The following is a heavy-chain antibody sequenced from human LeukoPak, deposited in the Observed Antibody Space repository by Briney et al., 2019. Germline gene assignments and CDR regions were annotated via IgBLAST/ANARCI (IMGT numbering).Heavy chain of an antibody. CDR3: ARDGLVQYFDY. Sequence: GGSLRLSCAASGFTVSTNYMSWVRQAPGKGLEWVSVIYTGGNTYYADSVKCRFTISRDNSKNTLYLQMNSLRAEDTAVYYCARDGLVQYFDYWGQGTLVTVSS. CDR2: IYTGGNT. J-gene: IGHJ4*02. V-gene: IGHV3-53*01. CDR1: GFTVSTNY. D-gene: IGHD3-3*01.